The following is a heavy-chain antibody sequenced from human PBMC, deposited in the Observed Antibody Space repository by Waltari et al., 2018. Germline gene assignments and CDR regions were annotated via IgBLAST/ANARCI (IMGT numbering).Heavy chain of an antibody. CDR1: GFTFTNHG. CDR2: IWYDGSNK. J-gene: IGHJ3*02. V-gene: IGHV3-33*01. CDR3: ARGDGGSGLGASDI. D-gene: IGHD3-3*01. Sequence: QVQLVESGGGVVHSGRSLRLSCVGSGFTFTNHGMNWVRQAPGKGLEWAAVIWYDGSNKNYVDSVKGRFTISRDNSKNTMYLEMNRLRAEDTAVYFCARGDGGSGLGASDIWGQGTMVTVSS.